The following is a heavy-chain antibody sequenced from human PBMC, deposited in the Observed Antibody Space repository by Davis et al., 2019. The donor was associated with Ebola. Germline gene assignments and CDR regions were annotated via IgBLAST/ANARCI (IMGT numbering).Heavy chain of an antibody. V-gene: IGHV3-64D*06. J-gene: IGHJ6*02. CDR1: GFSFSDYA. CDR2: VRSNGGNP. CDR3: VKDQGDHDLFRFRYYSAMDV. Sequence: PGGSLRLSCSGSGFSFSDYAMHWVRQAPGQRLESVSGVRSNGGNPYYADSVKGRFTISRDNSKNTVYIQMSSLRPEDTGVYYCVKDQGDHDLFRFRYYSAMDVWGPGTTVTVS. D-gene: IGHD3-3*01.